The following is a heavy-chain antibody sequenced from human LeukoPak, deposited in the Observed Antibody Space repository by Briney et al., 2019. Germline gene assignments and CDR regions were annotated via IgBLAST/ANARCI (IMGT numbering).Heavy chain of an antibody. CDR1: GFTFSSYA. J-gene: IGHJ4*02. Sequence: GGSLRLSCAASGFTFSSYAMHWVRQAPGKGLEWVAVISYDGSNKYYTDSVKGRFTISRDNSKNTLYLQMNSLRAVDTAVYYCARDNFSGGWYDYWGQGTLVTVSS. CDR3: ARDNFSGGWYDY. V-gene: IGHV3-30-3*01. D-gene: IGHD6-19*01. CDR2: ISYDGSNK.